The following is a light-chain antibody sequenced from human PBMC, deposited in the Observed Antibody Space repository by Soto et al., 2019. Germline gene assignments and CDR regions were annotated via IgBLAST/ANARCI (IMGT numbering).Light chain of an antibody. V-gene: IGKV3-15*01. CDR1: QSVSSK. Sequence: EIVMTQSPATLSVSPGERATLSCRASQSVSSKLAWYQQKPGQGPRLLIYGASSRGTGIPARFSGSGSGTEVTLTSSSLQSEDFAVYSCQHYSTWLWTFGQGTKVEIK. J-gene: IGKJ1*01. CDR3: QHYSTWLWT. CDR2: GAS.